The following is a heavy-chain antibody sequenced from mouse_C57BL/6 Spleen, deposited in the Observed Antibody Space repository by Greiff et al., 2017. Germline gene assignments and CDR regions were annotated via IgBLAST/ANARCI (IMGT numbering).Heavy chain of an antibody. V-gene: IGHV14-2*01. Sequence: VQLKESGAELVKPGASVKLSCTASGFNIKDYYMHWVKQRTEQGLEWIGRIDPEDGETKYAPKFQGKATITADTSSNTAYLQLSSLTSEDTAVYYCARGNWDLRDYVDYWGQGTTLTVSS. CDR2: IDPEDGET. J-gene: IGHJ2*01. CDR1: GFNIKDYY. CDR3: ARGNWDLRDYVDY. D-gene: IGHD4-1*02.